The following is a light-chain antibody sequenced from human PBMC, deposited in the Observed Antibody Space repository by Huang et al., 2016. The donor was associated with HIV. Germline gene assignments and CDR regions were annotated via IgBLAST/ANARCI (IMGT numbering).Light chain of an antibody. CDR2: GAS. Sequence: DSQMIQSPASLSASVGDRVTITCLATQSISNYVNWYQQKPGKAPTLLIKGASTLHSGVSSRFSGSGSGTDFTLTISSLRPEDFTTYYCQQSYNTPPTFGQGTKVEI. CDR3: QQSYNTPPT. CDR1: QSISNY. J-gene: IGKJ1*01. V-gene: IGKV1-39*01.